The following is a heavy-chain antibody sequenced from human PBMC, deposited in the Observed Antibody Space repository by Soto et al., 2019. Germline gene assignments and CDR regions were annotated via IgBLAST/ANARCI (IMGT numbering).Heavy chain of an antibody. CDR1: GGTFSSYT. J-gene: IGHJ6*03. CDR3: ARERQQLVIYYYMDI. V-gene: IGHV1-69*04. D-gene: IGHD6-13*01. Sequence: ASVKVSCKASGGTFSSYTISWVRQAPGQGLEWMGRIIPILGIANYAQKFQGRVTITADKSTSTAYMELSSLRSEDTAVYYCARERQQLVIYYYMDIWGQGTTVTVSS. CDR2: IIPILGIA.